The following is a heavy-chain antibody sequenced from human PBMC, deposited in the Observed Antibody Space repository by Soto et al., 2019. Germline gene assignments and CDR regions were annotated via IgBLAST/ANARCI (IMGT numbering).Heavy chain of an antibody. D-gene: IGHD4-17*01. CDR1: GFTFSNAW. V-gene: IGHV3-15*07. CDR2: IKSKTDGGTT. J-gene: IGHJ6*02. Sequence: GGSLRLSCAASGFTFSNAWMNWVRQAPGKGLEWVGRIKSKTDGGTTDYAAPVKGRFTISRDDSKNTLYLRMNSLKTEDTAVYYCTTSAVTTTLHYYGMDVWGQGTTVTVSS. CDR3: TTSAVTTTLHYYGMDV.